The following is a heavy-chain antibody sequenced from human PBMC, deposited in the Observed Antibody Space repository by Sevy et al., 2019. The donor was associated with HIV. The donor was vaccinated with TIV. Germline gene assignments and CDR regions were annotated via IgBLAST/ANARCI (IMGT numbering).Heavy chain of an antibody. CDR2: ISASGRST. CDR3: AKGYCSGGSCPRDYYYYGMDV. V-gene: IGHV3-23*01. J-gene: IGHJ6*02. Sequence: GGSLRLSCAASGFTFSSYGMQWVRQAPGKGLEWVSSISASGRSTYYADSVEGRFTISRDNSKNTLYLQMNSLRGDDTAVYYCAKGYCSGGSCPRDYYYYGMDVWGQGTTLTVSS. D-gene: IGHD2-15*01. CDR1: GFTFSSYG.